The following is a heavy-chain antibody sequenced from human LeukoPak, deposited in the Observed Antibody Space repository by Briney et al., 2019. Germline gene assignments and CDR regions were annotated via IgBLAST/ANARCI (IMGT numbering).Heavy chain of an antibody. J-gene: IGHJ4*02. V-gene: IGHV5-51*01. CDR2: IYPGDSDI. CDR3: ARRCTSTSCGIEY. CDR1: GYTFTDYW. Sequence: GESLKISCKGSGYTFTDYWIAWVRQMPGKGLEWMGIIYPGDSDITYSPSFQGQVTISVDKSISTAFLQWSSLKASDTAMYYCARRCTSTSCGIEYWGQGTLVTVSS. D-gene: IGHD2-2*01.